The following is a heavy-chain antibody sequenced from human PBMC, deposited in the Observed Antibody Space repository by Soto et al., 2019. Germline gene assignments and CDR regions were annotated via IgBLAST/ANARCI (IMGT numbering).Heavy chain of an antibody. CDR3: ARDRAAAGPATSFDY. J-gene: IGHJ4*02. D-gene: IGHD6-13*01. Sequence: EVQLVESGGGLVQPGGSLRLSCAASGFTFSSYWMHWVRQAPGKGLVWVSRINSDGSSTSYADSVKGRFTISRDNAKNTLYLQMNSLRAEDTAVYYCARDRAAAGPATSFDYWGQGTLVTVSS. CDR1: GFTFSSYW. CDR2: INSDGSST. V-gene: IGHV3-74*01.